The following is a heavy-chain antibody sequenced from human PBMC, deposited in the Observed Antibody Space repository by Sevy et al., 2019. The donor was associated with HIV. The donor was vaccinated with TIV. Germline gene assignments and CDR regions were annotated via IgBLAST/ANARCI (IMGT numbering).Heavy chain of an antibody. D-gene: IGHD3-10*01. CDR1: GFTFSSYS. Sequence: GGSLRLSCAASGFTFSSYSMNWVRQAPGKGLEWVSSISSSSGYIYYADSVKGRFTISRDNAKNSLYLQMNSLRAEDTAVYYCAGEWDGSGSADYWGQGTLVTVSS. CDR2: ISSSSGYI. V-gene: IGHV3-21*01. CDR3: AGEWDGSGSADY. J-gene: IGHJ4*02.